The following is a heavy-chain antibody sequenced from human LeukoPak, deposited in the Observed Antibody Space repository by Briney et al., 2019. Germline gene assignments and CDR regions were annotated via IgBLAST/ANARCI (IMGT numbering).Heavy chain of an antibody. CDR1: GGTFISYA. CDR3: ASYYYDSSGYYPGLDY. J-gene: IGHJ4*02. V-gene: IGHV1-69*13. CDR2: IIPIFGTA. D-gene: IGHD3-22*01. Sequence: SVKVSCKASGGTFISYAISWVRQAPGQGLEWMGGIIPIFGTANYAQKFQGRVTITADESTSTAYMELSSLRSEDTAVYYCASYYYDSSGYYPGLDYWGQGTLVTVSS.